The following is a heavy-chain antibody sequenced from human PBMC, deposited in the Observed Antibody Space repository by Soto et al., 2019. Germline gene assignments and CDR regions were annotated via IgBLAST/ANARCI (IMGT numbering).Heavy chain of an antibody. V-gene: IGHV4-30-2*01. CDR3: ATYRKFFQI. Sequence: SETLSVTCGVADGYIGGGDDSWSWIRQPPGKGLEWIGFIYNSGSTYYNSSLKSRVTISVDRSKNHFFLNLTSVTAADTAVYYCATYRKFFQIWGQGTKVTVSS. CDR2: IYNSGST. D-gene: IGHD3-3*01. CDR1: DGYIGGGDDS. J-gene: IGHJ3*02.